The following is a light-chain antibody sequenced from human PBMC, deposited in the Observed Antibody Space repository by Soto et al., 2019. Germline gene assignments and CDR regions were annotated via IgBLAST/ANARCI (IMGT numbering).Light chain of an antibody. Sequence: EIMLTQSPGTLSLSPGERATLSCRASQSVNSNYLAWYQQKPGQAPRLLIYGTSSRATGIPDRFSGSVSGTDSTLPISRLEPDDFAVYYCQQYGSSPLLTFGPGTKVDIK. CDR3: QQYGSSPLLT. CDR1: QSVNSNY. V-gene: IGKV3-20*01. J-gene: IGKJ3*01. CDR2: GTS.